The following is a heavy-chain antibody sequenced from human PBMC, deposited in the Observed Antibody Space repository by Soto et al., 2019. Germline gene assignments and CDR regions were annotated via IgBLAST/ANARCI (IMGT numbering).Heavy chain of an antibody. D-gene: IGHD1-20*01. Sequence: SVKVYCKASGFPFSSSVLQLVRQARGQRLEWIGWIVVGSDNTNYAQKFQERVTITRDMSTSTAYMEMSSLRSEGTAVYYCAAGGGLTGTPSDFDYWGQGTMVTVSS. CDR3: AAGGGLTGTPSDFDY. CDR2: IVVGSDNT. V-gene: IGHV1-58*01. CDR1: GFPFSSSV. J-gene: IGHJ4*02.